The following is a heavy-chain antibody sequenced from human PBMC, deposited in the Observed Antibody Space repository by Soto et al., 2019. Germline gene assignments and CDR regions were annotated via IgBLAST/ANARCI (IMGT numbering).Heavy chain of an antibody. D-gene: IGHD3-10*01. CDR3: ARDSATLVPGV. Sequence: QVQLVQSGAEVKKPGSSVKVSCKASGYTFIRNGISWVRQAPGQGLEWMGWISAYNGNTEDAQKFQGRVTMTTDTYTSTAYMELRNLRSDDTAVYYCARDSATLVPGVWGQGTTVSVSS. V-gene: IGHV1-18*01. J-gene: IGHJ6*02. CDR1: GYTFIRNG. CDR2: ISAYNGNT.